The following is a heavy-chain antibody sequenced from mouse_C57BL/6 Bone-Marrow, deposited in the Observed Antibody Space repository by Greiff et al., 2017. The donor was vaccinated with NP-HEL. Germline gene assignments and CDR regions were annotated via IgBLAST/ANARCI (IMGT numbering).Heavy chain of an antibody. V-gene: IGHV1-81*01. CDR2: IYPRSGNT. CDR3: ARPIYYGSSSWFAY. CDR1: VYTFTSYC. Sequence: QLQQSGAELAPPFSSFPLSFNSSVYTFTSYCISWVKQRTGQGLEWIGEIYPRSGNTYYNEKFKGKATLTADKSSSTAYMELRSLTSEDSAVYFCARPIYYGSSSWFAYWGQGTLVTVSA. D-gene: IGHD1-1*01. J-gene: IGHJ3*01.